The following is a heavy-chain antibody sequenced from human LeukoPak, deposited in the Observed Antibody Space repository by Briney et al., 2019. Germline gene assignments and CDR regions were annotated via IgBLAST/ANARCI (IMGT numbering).Heavy chain of an antibody. CDR2: ISSSGSTI. Sequence: TGGSLRLSCAASGFTFSDYYMSWIRQAPGKGLEWVSYISSSGSTIYYADSVKGRFTISRDNAKNSLYLQMNSLRAEDTAVYYCARDKYYDSSGFDYWGQGTLVTVSS. CDR3: ARDKYYDSSGFDY. V-gene: IGHV3-11*01. J-gene: IGHJ4*02. D-gene: IGHD3-22*01. CDR1: GFTFSDYY.